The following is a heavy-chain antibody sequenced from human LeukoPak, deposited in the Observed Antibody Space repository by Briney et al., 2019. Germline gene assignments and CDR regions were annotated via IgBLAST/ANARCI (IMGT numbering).Heavy chain of an antibody. CDR3: ARAFVPYYDILTGYYKHPIDAFDI. CDR1: GGSISSYY. J-gene: IGHJ3*02. D-gene: IGHD3-9*01. Sequence: TSETLSLTCTVSGGSISSYYWSWIRQPAGKGLEWIGRIYTSVSTNYNPSLKSRVTMSVDTSKNQFSLKLSSVTAADTAVYYCARAFVPYYDILTGYYKHPIDAFDIWGQGTKVTVSS. V-gene: IGHV4-4*07. CDR2: IYTSVST.